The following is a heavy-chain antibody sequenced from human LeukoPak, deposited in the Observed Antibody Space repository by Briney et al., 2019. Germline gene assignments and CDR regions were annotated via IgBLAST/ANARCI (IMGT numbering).Heavy chain of an antibody. CDR2: ISAYNGNT. J-gene: IGHJ4*02. D-gene: IGHD3-10*01. CDR1: GYTFTSYG. V-gene: IGHV1-18*01. CDR3: ARDLSYYGSGSLFDY. Sequence: ASVKVSCKASGYTFTSYGISWVRQAPGQGLEWMGWISAYNGNTNYAQKLQGRVTMTTDTSTSTAYMELRSLRSDDTVVYYCARDLSYYGSGSLFDYWGQGTLVTVSS.